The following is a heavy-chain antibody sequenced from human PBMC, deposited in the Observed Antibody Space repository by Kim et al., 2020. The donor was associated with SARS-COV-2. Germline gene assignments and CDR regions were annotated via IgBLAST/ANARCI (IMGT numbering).Heavy chain of an antibody. D-gene: IGHD3-10*01. CDR3: ATGRGYYL. Sequence: GGSLRLSCSGSGFSFSGFWMSWVRQAPGKGLEWVAKIKQDGTEKYYVDSVDGRFSISRDNAKNSVYLQMNRLRAEDTAMYYCATGRGYYLGGPGTRVTVSS. J-gene: IGHJ4*02. CDR1: GFSFSGFW. V-gene: IGHV3-7*03. CDR2: IKQDGTEK.